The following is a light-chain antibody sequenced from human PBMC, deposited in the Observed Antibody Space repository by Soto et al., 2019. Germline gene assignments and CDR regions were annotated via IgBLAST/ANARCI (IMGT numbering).Light chain of an antibody. Sequence: QSALTQPPSASGSPGQSVSISCTGTSSGLGAYNFVSWYQQHPGKAPRLMIYGVSKRPSGVPDRFSGSKSGNTASLTVSGIQDEDDADYYCSSYAGSNKYVVFGGGPKLTVL. CDR1: SSGLGAYNF. J-gene: IGLJ2*01. CDR2: GVS. V-gene: IGLV2-8*01. CDR3: SSYAGSNKYVV.